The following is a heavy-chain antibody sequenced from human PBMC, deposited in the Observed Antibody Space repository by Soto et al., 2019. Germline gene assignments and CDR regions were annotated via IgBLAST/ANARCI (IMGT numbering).Heavy chain of an antibody. CDR3: ARGVSAARPGYYYYMDV. D-gene: IGHD6-6*01. CDR2: INPNSGGT. CDR1: GYTFTGYY. V-gene: IGHV1-2*04. J-gene: IGHJ6*03. Sequence: ASVKVSCKASGYTFTGYYMHWVRQAPGQGLEWMGWINPNSGGTNYAQKVQGWVTMTRDTSISTAYMELSRLRSADTAVYYCARGVSAARPGYYYYMDVWGKGTTVTVSS.